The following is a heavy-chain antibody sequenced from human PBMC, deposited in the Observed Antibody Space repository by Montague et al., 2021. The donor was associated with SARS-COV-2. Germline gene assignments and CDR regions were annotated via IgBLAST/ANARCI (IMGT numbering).Heavy chain of an antibody. CDR3: ARRRLREDYFDF. CDR2: VYYSGYT. CDR1: GDSISSSDHY. V-gene: IGHV4-39*01. D-gene: IGHD4-17*01. J-gene: IGHJ4*02. Sequence: SETLSLTCTVSGDSISSSDHYWGWIRQPPGKGLECLGIVYYSGYTFYNPSVKGRVTISIDPSKNQFSLKLISLTATDTAIYYCARRRLREDYFDFWGQGTLLTVSS.